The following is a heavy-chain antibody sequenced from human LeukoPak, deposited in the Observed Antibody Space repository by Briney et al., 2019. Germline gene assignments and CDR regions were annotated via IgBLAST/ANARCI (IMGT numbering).Heavy chain of an antibody. Sequence: GGSLRLSCAASGFTFNNYAMSWVRQAPGEGLEWVSDISASGGSTYYADSVKGRFTISRDNSKNTLYLQMNSLRAEDTAVYYCAKAVSGWYDFDNWGQGTLVTVSS. D-gene: IGHD6-19*01. CDR3: AKAVSGWYDFDN. J-gene: IGHJ4*02. V-gene: IGHV3-23*01. CDR2: ISASGGST. CDR1: GFTFNNYA.